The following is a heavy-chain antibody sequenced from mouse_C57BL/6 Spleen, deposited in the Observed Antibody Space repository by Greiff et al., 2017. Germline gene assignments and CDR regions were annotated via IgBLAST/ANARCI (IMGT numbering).Heavy chain of an antibody. D-gene: IGHD2-2*01. CDR3: AAMVTTRAMDY. Sequence: QVQLQQPGAALVKPGASVKLSCKASGYTFTSYWMHWVKQRPGQGLEWIGMIHPNSGSTNYNEKFKSKATLTVDKSSSTAYMQLSSLTSEDSAVYYCAAMVTTRAMDYWGQGTSVTVSS. J-gene: IGHJ4*01. CDR2: IHPNSGST. V-gene: IGHV1-64*01. CDR1: GYTFTSYW.